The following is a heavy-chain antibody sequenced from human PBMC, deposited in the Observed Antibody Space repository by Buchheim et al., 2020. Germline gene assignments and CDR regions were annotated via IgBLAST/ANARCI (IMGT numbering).Heavy chain of an antibody. J-gene: IGHJ4*02. CDR2: ISYDGSNK. CDR1: GFTFSSYG. Sequence: QVQLVESGGGVVQPGRSLRLSCAASGFTFSSYGMHWVRQAPGKGLEWVAVISYDGSNKYYADSVKGRFTISRDNSKNTLYLQMNSLRAEDTAVYYCAKDESIAAHRRWGHFDYWGQGTL. CDR3: AKDESIAAHRRWGHFDY. D-gene: IGHD6-6*01. V-gene: IGHV3-30*18.